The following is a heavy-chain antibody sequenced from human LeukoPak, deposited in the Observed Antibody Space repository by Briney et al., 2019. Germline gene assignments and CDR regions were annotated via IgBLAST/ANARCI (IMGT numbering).Heavy chain of an antibody. CDR1: GLTFRNYA. CDR3: AKVWDNNDWYKDAFDV. CDR2: ITATGGTP. Sequence: GGSLRLSCAASGLTFRNYAASWIRQAPGKGLEWVSAITATGGTPYYADSVRGRFAVSRDNSKNTLYLQMGSLRAEDTAIYYCAKVWDNNDWYKDAFDVWGQGTRVTVSS. V-gene: IGHV3-23*01. J-gene: IGHJ3*01. D-gene: IGHD1/OR15-1a*01.